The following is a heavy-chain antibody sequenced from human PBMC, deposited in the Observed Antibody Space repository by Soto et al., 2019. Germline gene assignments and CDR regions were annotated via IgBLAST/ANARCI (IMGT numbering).Heavy chain of an antibody. CDR3: ARGLTMAHYYYYYGMDV. CDR2: IYATGTT. V-gene: IGHV4-4*07. CDR1: GASIIGFY. D-gene: IGHD3-10*01. J-gene: IGHJ6*02. Sequence: SETLSLTCTVSGASIIGFYCSFIRNSSFKGLEWIGRIYATGTTDYNPSLKSRVTISVDTSKNQFSLKLSSVTAADTAVYYCARGLTMAHYYYYYGMDVWGQGTTVTVSS.